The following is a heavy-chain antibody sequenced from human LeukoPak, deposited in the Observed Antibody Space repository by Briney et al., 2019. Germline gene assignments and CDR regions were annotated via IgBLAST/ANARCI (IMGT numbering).Heavy chain of an antibody. V-gene: IGHV4-59*01. CDR1: GGSISSYY. CDR2: IYYSGST. Sequence: ASETLSLTCTVSGGSISSYYWSWLRQPPGKGLEWIGYIYYSGSTNYNPSLKSRVTISVDTSKNQFSLKLSSVTAADTAVYYCARGPIIGFDYWGQGTLVTVSS. J-gene: IGHJ4*02. CDR3: ARGPIIGFDY. D-gene: IGHD3-9*01.